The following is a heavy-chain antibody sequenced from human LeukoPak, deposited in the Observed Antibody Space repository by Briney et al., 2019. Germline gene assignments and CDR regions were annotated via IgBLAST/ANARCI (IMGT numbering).Heavy chain of an antibody. D-gene: IGHD6-19*01. Sequence: GGSLRLSCAASGFTFDDYAMHWVRQAPGKGLEWVSGISWSSGSIGYADSVKGRFTISRDNSKNTLYLQMNSLRAEDTAVYYCAKDRTGYSSPFDYWGQGTLVTVSS. V-gene: IGHV3-9*01. J-gene: IGHJ4*02. CDR2: ISWSSGSI. CDR3: AKDRTGYSSPFDY. CDR1: GFTFDDYA.